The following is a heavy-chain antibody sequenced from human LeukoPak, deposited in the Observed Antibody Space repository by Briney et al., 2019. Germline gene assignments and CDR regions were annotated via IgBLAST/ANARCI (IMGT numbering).Heavy chain of an antibody. J-gene: IGHJ3*02. D-gene: IGHD5-24*01. Sequence: GESLKISCKGSGYTFTSYWIGWVRQMPGKGLEWMGIIYPGDSDTRYSPSFQGQVTISADKSISTAYLQWSSLKASDTAMYYCARQKDEMATPRGAFDIWGQGTMVTVSS. CDR1: GYTFTSYW. CDR3: ARQKDEMATPRGAFDI. CDR2: IYPGDSDT. V-gene: IGHV5-51*01.